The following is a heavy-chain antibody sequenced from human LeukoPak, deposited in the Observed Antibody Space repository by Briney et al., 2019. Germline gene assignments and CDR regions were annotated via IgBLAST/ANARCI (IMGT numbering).Heavy chain of an antibody. CDR1: GFTFSSYG. CDR3: AKDWGSSSSPDFDY. J-gene: IGHJ4*02. V-gene: IGHV3-30*02. Sequence: QTGGSLRLSCAASGFTFSSYGMHWVRQAPGKGLEWVAFIRYDGSNKYYADSVEGRFTISRDNSKNTLYLQMNSLRAEDTAVYYCAKDWGSSSSPDFDYWGQGTLVTVSS. CDR2: IRYDGSNK. D-gene: IGHD6-6*01.